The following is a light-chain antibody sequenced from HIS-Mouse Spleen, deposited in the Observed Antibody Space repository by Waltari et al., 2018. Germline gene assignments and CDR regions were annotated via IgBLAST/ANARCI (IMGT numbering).Light chain of an antibody. CDR1: SSDVGGYNY. CDR3: SSYAGSNNFVV. Sequence: QSALTQPPSASGSPGQSVTISCPGTSSDVGGYNYVSWYQQHPGKAPKLMIYAVSKRPSGVPDRFSGSKSGNTASLTVSGLQAEDEADYYCSSYAGSNNFVVFGGGTKLTVL. J-gene: IGLJ2*01. CDR2: AVS. V-gene: IGLV2-8*01.